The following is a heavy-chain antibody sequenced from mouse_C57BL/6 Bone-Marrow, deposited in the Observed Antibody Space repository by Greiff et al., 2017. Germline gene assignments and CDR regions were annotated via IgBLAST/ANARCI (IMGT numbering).Heavy chain of an antibody. CDR1: GYTFTNYW. CDR2: IFPGGGYT. J-gene: IGHJ2*01. Sequence: VQLQQSGAELVRPGTSVKMSCKASGYTFTNYWIGWAKQRPGHGLEWIGDIFPGGGYTNYNEKFKGKATLTADKSSSTAYLQFSSLASEDSAIYYSARGFDYWGQGTTLTVSS. CDR3: ARGFDY. V-gene: IGHV1-63*01.